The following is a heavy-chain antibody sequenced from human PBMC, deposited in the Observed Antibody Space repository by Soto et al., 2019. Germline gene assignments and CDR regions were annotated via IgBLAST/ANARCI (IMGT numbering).Heavy chain of an antibody. CDR1: CWSLSGYY. J-gene: IGHJ6*02. CDR3: ARGEHGMEV. Sequence: ETLSLTFSDSCWSLSGYYWSWIRQPPGKGLEWIGEINHSGSTNYNPSLKSRVTISVDTSKNQFSLKLSSVTAADTAVYYCARGEHGMEVWGQGTTVTVSS. V-gene: IGHV4-34*01. CDR2: INHSGST.